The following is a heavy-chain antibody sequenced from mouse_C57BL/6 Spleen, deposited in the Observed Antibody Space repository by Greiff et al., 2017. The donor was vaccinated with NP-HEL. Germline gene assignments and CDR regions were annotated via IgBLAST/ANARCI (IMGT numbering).Heavy chain of an antibody. J-gene: IGHJ3*01. Sequence: QVQLKQSGAELVKPGASVKISCKASGYAFSSYWMNWVKQRPGKGLEWIGQIYPGDGDTNYNGKFKGKATLTADKSSSTAYMQLSSLTSEDSAVYFCARQDGNYLAWFAYWGQGTLVTVSA. CDR3: ARQDGNYLAWFAY. D-gene: IGHD2-1*01. CDR1: GYAFSSYW. V-gene: IGHV1-80*01. CDR2: IYPGDGDT.